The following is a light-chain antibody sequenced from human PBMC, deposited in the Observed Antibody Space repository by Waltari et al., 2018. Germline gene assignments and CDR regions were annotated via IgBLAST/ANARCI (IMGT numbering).Light chain of an antibody. CDR1: QDISND. Sequence: DIQMTQSPYSLSAAVGDRVTITCQASQDISNDLNWYQQKPVKAPKLLIYDASNLETGVPSRFSGSGSGTDFSVTISSLQPEDIATYDCQQYDNLPPTFGGGTKVEIK. CDR2: DAS. V-gene: IGKV1-33*01. J-gene: IGKJ4*01. CDR3: QQYDNLPPT.